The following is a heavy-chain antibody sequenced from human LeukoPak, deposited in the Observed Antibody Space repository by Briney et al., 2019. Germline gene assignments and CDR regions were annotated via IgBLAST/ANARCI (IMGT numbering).Heavy chain of an antibody. CDR2: IYYSGGT. J-gene: IGHJ6*02. CDR3: ARAAPSYYGSGSLGSYYYGMDA. CDR1: GGSISDGGYY. V-gene: IGHV4-31*03. D-gene: IGHD3-10*01. Sequence: SETLSLTCTVPGGSISDGGYYWSWIRQHPGKGLEWIGYIYYSGGTYYNPSLKSRVTISVDTSKNQFSLKLSSVTAADTAMYYCARAAPSYYGSGSLGSYYYGMDAWGQGTTVTVSS.